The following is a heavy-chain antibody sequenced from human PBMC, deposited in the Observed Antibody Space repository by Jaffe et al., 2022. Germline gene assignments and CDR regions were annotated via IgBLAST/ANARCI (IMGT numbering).Heavy chain of an antibody. CDR2: IYYSGST. V-gene: IGHV4-59*01. CDR1: GGSISSYY. J-gene: IGHJ5*02. D-gene: IGHD3-3*01. Sequence: QVQLQESGPGLVKPSETLSLTCTVSGGSISSYYWSWIRQPPGKGLEWIGYIYYSGSTNYNPSLKSRVTISVDTSKNQFSLKLSSVTAADTAVYYCARTPRGNYDFWSGYTIWFDPWGQGTLVTVSS. CDR3: ARTPRGNYDFWSGYTIWFDP.